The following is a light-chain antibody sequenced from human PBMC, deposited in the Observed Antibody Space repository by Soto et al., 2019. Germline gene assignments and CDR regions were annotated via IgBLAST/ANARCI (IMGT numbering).Light chain of an antibody. CDR3: QSNDSSQIRYV. CDR1: SSNIGAGYD. V-gene: IGLV1-40*01. J-gene: IGLJ1*01. CDR2: GNS. Sequence: QSVLTQPPSVSGAPGQRVTISCTGSSSNIGAGYDVHWYQQLPGTAPKLLIYGNSNRPSGVPDRFSGSKSGTSASLAITGLQAEDDADYYCQSNDSSQIRYVFGTGTNLTVL.